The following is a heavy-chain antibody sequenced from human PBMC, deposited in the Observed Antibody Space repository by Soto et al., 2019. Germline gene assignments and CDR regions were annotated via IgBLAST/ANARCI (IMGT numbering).Heavy chain of an antibody. V-gene: IGHV1-8*01. D-gene: IGHD2-2*01. J-gene: IGHJ5*02. CDR2: MNPNSGNT. Sequence: QVQLVQSGAEVKKPGASVKVSCKASGYTFTSYDINWVRQATGQGLEWMGWMNPNSGNTGYAQKFQGRVNMTRNTSIRTAYMELSSLRSEDTAVYYCARAVGYCSSTSCLNWFDPWGQGTLVTVSS. CDR1: GYTFTSYD. CDR3: ARAVGYCSSTSCLNWFDP.